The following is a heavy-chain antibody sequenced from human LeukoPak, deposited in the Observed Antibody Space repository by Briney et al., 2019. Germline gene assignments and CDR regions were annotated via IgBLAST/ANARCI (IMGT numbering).Heavy chain of an antibody. CDR3: AKAGIGVVGYFDY. CDR1: GFTFSGFA. D-gene: IGHD6-19*01. V-gene: IGHV3-23*01. CDR2: IGSDYKT. Sequence: GGSLRLSCAASGFTFSGFAMTWVRQAPGKGLEWASSIGSDYKTHYSDSVKGRFTISRDNSKNTLYLQMNSLRDEDTALYYCAKAGIGVVGYFDYWGQGTLVTVSS. J-gene: IGHJ4*02.